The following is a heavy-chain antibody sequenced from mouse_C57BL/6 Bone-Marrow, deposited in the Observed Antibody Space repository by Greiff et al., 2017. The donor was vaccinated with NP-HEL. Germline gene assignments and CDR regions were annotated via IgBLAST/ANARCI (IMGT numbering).Heavy chain of an antibody. Sequence: QVQLQQSGAELARPGASVKMSCKASGYTFTSYTMHWVKQRPGQGLEWIGYINPSSGYTKYNQKLKDKATLTADKSYSTAYMQLSRLTSEDHAGHYCEREGGVISTVVATAFAYWGQGTTLTVSS. CDR2: INPSSGYT. CDR1: GYTFTSYT. V-gene: IGHV1-4*01. D-gene: IGHD1-1*01. CDR3: EREGGVISTVVATAFAY. J-gene: IGHJ2*01.